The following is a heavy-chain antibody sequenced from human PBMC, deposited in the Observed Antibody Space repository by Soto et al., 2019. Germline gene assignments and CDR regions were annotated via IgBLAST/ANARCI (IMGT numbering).Heavy chain of an antibody. CDR2: INPSGGST. V-gene: IGHV1-46*01. CDR1: GYTFSSYY. J-gene: IGHJ4*02. CDR3: ARGYYDILTGYPTGPNFDY. Sequence: ASVKVSCKASGYTFSSYYIHWVRQAPGQGLEWMGIINPSGGSTTYAQKFQGRVTMTRDTSTNTVYMELSSLRSEDTAVYYCARGYYDILTGYPTGPNFDYWGQGTLVTV. D-gene: IGHD3-9*01.